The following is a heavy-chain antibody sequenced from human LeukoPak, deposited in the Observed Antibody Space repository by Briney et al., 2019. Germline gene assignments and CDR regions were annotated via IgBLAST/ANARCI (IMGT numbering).Heavy chain of an antibody. Sequence: GESLKISCKGSRYSFTSYWISWVRQMPGKGLEWMGIIYPGGSDTTYSPSFQGQVTISADKSINTAFLQWSSLKASDTAMYYCARFSSGFEGGDYWGQGTLVTVSS. J-gene: IGHJ4*02. CDR1: RYSFTSYW. V-gene: IGHV5-51*01. CDR3: ARFSSGFEGGDY. D-gene: IGHD6-19*01. CDR2: IYPGGSDT.